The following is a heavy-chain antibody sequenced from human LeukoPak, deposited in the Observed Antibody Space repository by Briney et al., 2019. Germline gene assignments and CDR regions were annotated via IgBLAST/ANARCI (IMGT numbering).Heavy chain of an antibody. CDR2: ISSDGSDT. CDR3: ARGSYSLGGFDY. V-gene: IGHV3-74*01. Sequence: PGGSLRLSCAASGFTFSSYWMHWDRQAQAKGLVWVSRISSDGSDTNYADSVKGRFTITRDKAKNTLYLPMNSLRAEDTAVYYCARGSYSLGGFDYWGQGTLVTVSS. CDR1: GFTFSSYW. J-gene: IGHJ4*02. D-gene: IGHD6-13*01.